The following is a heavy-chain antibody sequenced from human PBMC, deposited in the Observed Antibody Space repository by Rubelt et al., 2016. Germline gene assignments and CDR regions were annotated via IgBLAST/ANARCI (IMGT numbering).Heavy chain of an antibody. Sequence: YNPSLKSRVTISVDTSKSQFSLKLSSVTAADTAVYYCARGYSSGWFPFLVDYWGQGTLVTVSS. V-gene: IGHV4-34*01. J-gene: IGHJ4*02. D-gene: IGHD6-19*01. CDR3: ARGYSSGWFPFLVDY.